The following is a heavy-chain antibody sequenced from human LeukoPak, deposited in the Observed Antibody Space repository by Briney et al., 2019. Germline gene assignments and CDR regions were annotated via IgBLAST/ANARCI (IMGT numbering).Heavy chain of an antibody. Sequence: SETLSLTCTVSGGSITGSTYYWGWIRQPPGKGLEWIVSVIHSGTTNYNPSLKSRVTISVDTSKNQFSLKLSSVAAADTAVYYCARTDSSSWYNGYWGQGTLVTVSS. J-gene: IGHJ4*02. CDR3: ARTDSSSWYNGY. CDR1: GGSITGSTYY. D-gene: IGHD6-13*01. CDR2: VIHSGTT. V-gene: IGHV4-39*07.